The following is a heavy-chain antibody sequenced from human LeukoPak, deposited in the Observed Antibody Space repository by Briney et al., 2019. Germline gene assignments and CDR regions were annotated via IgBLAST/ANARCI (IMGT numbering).Heavy chain of an antibody. V-gene: IGHV5-51*01. CDR3: ARHKRLYGGNWGHYYYYYMDV. D-gene: IGHD4-23*01. J-gene: IGHJ6*03. CDR1: GYSFTSYW. CDR2: IYPGDSDT. Sequence: GESLKISCKGSGYSFTSYWIGWVRQMPGKGLEWMGIIYPGDSDTRYSPSFQGQVTISADKSISTAYLQWSSLKASDTAMYYCARHKRLYGGNWGHYYYYYMDVWGKGTTVTVSS.